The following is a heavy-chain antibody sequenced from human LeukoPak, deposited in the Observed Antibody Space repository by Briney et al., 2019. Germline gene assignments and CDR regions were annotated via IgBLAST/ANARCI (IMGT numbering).Heavy chain of an antibody. J-gene: IGHJ5*02. Sequence: ASVKVSCKASGHIFTTYGISWVRQAPGQGLEWMGWINVYNGNTNYPQRLQGRVTMTTDTSTTTAYMELRSLRSDDTAVYYCARDINGYYYDSHGYYPTDLWGQGTLVTVSS. V-gene: IGHV1-18*01. CDR1: GHIFTTYG. CDR3: ARDINGYYYDSHGYYPTDL. CDR2: INVYNGNT. D-gene: IGHD3-22*01.